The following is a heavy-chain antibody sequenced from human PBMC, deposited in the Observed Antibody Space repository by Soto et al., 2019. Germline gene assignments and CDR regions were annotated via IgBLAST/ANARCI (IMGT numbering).Heavy chain of an antibody. CDR2: ISWNSGSI. CDR1: GFTFDDYA. V-gene: IGHV3-9*01. D-gene: IGHD2-15*01. J-gene: IGHJ4*02. Sequence: GGSLRLSCVASGFTFDDYAMHWVRQAPGKGLEWVSGISWNSGSIGYADSVKGRFTISRDNAKNSLYLQMNSLRAEDTALYYCAKDPSDCSGGSCYYFDYWGQGTLVTVSS. CDR3: AKDPSDCSGGSCYYFDY.